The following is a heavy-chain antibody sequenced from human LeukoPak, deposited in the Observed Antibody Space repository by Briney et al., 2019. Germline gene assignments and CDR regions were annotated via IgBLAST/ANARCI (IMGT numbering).Heavy chain of an antibody. D-gene: IGHD3-10*01. CDR2: IYHSGST. CDR3: ARSDYYPSAEYFQH. J-gene: IGHJ1*01. CDR1: GGSINSGGYS. V-gene: IGHV4-30-2*01. Sequence: SSQTLSLTCAVSGGSINSGGYSWSWIRQPPGKGLEWIGYIYHSGSTYYSPSLKSRGTISLDRPKNQFSLKLSCVTAADTAVYYCARSDYYPSAEYFQHWGQGTLVTVSS.